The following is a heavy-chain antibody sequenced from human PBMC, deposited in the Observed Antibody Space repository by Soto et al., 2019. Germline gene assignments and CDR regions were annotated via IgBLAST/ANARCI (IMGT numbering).Heavy chain of an antibody. V-gene: IGHV1-18*01. CDR2: ISAHNGNT. Sequence: QVHLVQSGAEVKKPGASVKVSCKGSGYAFTTYGITWVRQAPGQGLEWMGWISAHNGNTNYAQKLQGRVTVTRDTSTSTAYMELRSLRYDDTAVYYWTRGRYGDYWGQGALVTVSS. CDR1: GYAFTTYG. D-gene: IGHD1-1*01. J-gene: IGHJ4*02. CDR3: TRGRYGDY.